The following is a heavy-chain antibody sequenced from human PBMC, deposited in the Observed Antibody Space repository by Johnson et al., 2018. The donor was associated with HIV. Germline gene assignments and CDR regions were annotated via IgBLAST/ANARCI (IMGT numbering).Heavy chain of an antibody. Sequence: VQLVESGGGVVRPGGSLRLSCAASGFTLDDYGMSWVRQAPGKGLEWVSGINWSGGNTDYADSVKGRFTISRDNAKNSLYLQRNSLRAEDTALDYGAREPRSGYGDAFAIWGEGTMVTVSA. V-gene: IGHV3-20*04. CDR1: GFTLDDYG. J-gene: IGHJ3*02. CDR3: AREPRSGYGDAFAI. CDR2: INWSGGNT. D-gene: IGHD5-12*01.